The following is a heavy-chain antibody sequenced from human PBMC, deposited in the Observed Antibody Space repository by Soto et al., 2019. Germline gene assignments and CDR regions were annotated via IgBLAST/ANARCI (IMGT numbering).Heavy chain of an antibody. CDR2: SRDKAQGYST. CDR1: GFTLSDHY. Sequence: GGSLRLSCAGSGFTLSDHYIDWVRQAPGKGLEWVGRSRDKAQGYSTAYAASVKGRFTISRDNAKNSLYLQMNSLRAEDTAVYYCARAGVVPAAKYWFDPWGQGTLVTVSS. D-gene: IGHD2-2*01. J-gene: IGHJ5*02. V-gene: IGHV3-72*01. CDR3: ARAGVVPAAKYWFDP.